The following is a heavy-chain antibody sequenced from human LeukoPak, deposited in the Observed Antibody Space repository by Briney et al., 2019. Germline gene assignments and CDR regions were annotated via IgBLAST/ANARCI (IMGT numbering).Heavy chain of an antibody. CDR3: ARKGAYYDSSGHIDY. Sequence: GESLKISCKGSGYRFTSYWIGWVRQLPGKGLEWMGIIYPGDSDTKYNPSFQGQVTISADKSINTAYLQLSSLKASDTAMYYCARKGAYYDSSGHIDYWGQGTLVTVSS. V-gene: IGHV5-51*01. J-gene: IGHJ4*02. CDR2: IYPGDSDT. CDR1: GYRFTSYW. D-gene: IGHD3-22*01.